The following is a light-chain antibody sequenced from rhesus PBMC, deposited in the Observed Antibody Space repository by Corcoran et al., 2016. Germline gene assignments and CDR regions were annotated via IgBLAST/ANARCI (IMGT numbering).Light chain of an antibody. J-gene: IGKJ4*01. CDR3: QHYYDTPLT. Sequence: IQMTQSPSALSASVGDRVTISCRASQNIYTNLAWYQQKPGKAPKYLIYAASSLQTGIPSRFSGSGSGTVFTLTISSLQPEDSAVYYCQHYYDTPLTFGGGTKVEIK. V-gene: IGKV1S8*01. CDR1: QNIYTN. CDR2: AAS.